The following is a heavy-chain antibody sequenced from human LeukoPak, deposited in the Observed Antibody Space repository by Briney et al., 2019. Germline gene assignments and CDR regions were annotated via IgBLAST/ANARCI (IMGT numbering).Heavy chain of an antibody. CDR1: GGSISSGGYY. CDR2: IYTSGST. D-gene: IGHD1-1*01. V-gene: IGHV4-61*02. J-gene: IGHJ3*02. CDR3: AREFLEPGDAFDI. Sequence: TLSLTCTVSGGSISSGGYYWSWIRQPAGKGLEWIGRIYTSGSTNYNPSLKSRVTISVDTSKNQFSLKLSSVTAADTAVYYCAREFLEPGDAFDIWGQGTMVTVSS.